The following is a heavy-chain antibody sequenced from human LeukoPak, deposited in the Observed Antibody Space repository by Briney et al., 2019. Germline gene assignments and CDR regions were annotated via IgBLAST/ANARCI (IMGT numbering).Heavy chain of an antibody. CDR1: GGSFSGYY. CDR2: IYPSGST. CDR3: AREEFCNGGGCSFDS. D-gene: IGHD2-15*01. J-gene: IGHJ4*02. V-gene: IGHV4-4*07. Sequence: SETLSLTCAVYGGSFSGYYWSWIRQSAGKGLEWIGRIYPSGSTNYNPSLKSRVTVSLDTSKNHSSLNLSSVTAADTAMYYCAREEFCNGGGCSFDSWGQGALVTVSS.